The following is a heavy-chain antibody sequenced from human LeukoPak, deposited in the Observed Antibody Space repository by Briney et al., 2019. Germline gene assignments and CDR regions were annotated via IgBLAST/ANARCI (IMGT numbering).Heavy chain of an antibody. J-gene: IGHJ5*02. CDR1: GFSLSTTGVG. CDR2: HYWNGDK. V-gene: IGHV2-5*01. D-gene: IGHD6-6*01. Sequence: QSGPTMATPTHTLTLTCTFSGFSLSTTGVGVGWIRQAPGKALEWLALHYWNGDKRYIPSPKSRLTITKDTSKNQVVLTMTNMDPVDTATYYCAHRFMSYSSWSAAINWFDPWGQGTLVTVSS. CDR3: AHRFMSYSSWSAAINWFDP.